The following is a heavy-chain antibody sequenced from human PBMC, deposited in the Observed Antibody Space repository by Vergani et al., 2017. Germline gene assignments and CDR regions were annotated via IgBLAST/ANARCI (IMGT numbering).Heavy chain of an antibody. D-gene: IGHD3-22*01. J-gene: IGHJ4*02. V-gene: IGHV1-18*01. CDR1: GYTFTSYG. Sequence: QVQLVQSGAEVKKPGASVKVSCKASGYTFTSYGISWVRQAPGQGLEWMGWISAYNGNKNYAQKLQGRVTMTTDTSTSTAYMELRSLRSDDTAVYYCAISPYYYDSSGPARTYYFDYWGQGTLVTVSS. CDR3: AISPYYYDSSGPARTYYFDY. CDR2: ISAYNGNK.